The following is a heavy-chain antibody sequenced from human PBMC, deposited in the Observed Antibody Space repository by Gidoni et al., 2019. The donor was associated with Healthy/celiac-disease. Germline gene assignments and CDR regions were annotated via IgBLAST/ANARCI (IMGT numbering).Heavy chain of an antibody. V-gene: IGHV3-48*01. D-gene: IGHD5-18*01. Sequence: EVQLVESGGGLVQPGGSLRLSCAASGFTFSSYSMNWVRQAPGKGLAWVSYISSSSSTIYYADSVKGRFTISRDNAKNSLYLQMNSLRAEDTAVYYCARDRRGGYSYGYEYYFDYWGQGTLVTVSS. CDR1: GFTFSSYS. CDR2: ISSSSSTI. CDR3: ARDRRGGYSYGYEYYFDY. J-gene: IGHJ4*02.